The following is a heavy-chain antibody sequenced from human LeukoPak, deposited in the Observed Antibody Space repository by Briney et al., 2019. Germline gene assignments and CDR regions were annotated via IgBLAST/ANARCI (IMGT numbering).Heavy chain of an antibody. CDR1: GDSISSYY. J-gene: IGHJ6*02. D-gene: IGHD4-11*01. Sequence: PSETLSLTCTVSGDSISSYYWSWIRQPPGKGLEWIGYIYYSGSTNYNPSLKSRVTISVDTSKNQFSLKLSSVTAADTAVYYCARGTVTLYYYYGMDVWGQGTTVTVSS. V-gene: IGHV4-59*01. CDR3: ARGTVTLYYYYGMDV. CDR2: IYYSGST.